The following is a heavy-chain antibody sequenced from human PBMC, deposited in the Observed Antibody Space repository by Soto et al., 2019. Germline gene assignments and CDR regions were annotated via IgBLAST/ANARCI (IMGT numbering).Heavy chain of an antibody. Sequence: SVKVSCKASGGTFSSYAISWVRQAPGQGLEWMGGIIPIFGTANYAQKFQGRVTITADKSTSTACMELSSLRSEDTAVYYCARVPPHYYGSGSPSYYYYGMDVWGQGTTVTV. D-gene: IGHD3-10*01. V-gene: IGHV1-69*06. J-gene: IGHJ6*02. CDR3: ARVPPHYYGSGSPSYYYYGMDV. CDR2: IIPIFGTA. CDR1: GGTFSSYA.